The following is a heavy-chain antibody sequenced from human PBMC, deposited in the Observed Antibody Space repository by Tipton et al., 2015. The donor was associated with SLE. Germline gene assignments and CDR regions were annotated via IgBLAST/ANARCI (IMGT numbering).Heavy chain of an antibody. CDR2: IHTSGNT. Sequence: TLSLTCTVSGGSITSASFYWSWIRQPAGKGLEWIGRIHTSGNTNYNPSLTSRVTISVGTSNNQFSLQVRSVTAADTAVYYCARGPKWGRLTMVRGVTSPLFDDWGQGIQVTVSS. D-gene: IGHD3-10*01. CDR1: GGSITSASFY. CDR3: ARGPKWGRLTMVRGVTSPLFDD. J-gene: IGHJ4*02. V-gene: IGHV4-61*02.